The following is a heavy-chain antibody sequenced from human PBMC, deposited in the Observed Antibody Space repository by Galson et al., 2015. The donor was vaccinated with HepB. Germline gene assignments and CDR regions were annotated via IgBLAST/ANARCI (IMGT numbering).Heavy chain of an antibody. CDR2: INVGNGNT. CDR3: AKGSEFVDY. Sequence: SCKASGYTFTNYAIHWVRQAPGQRLEWMGWINVGNGNTKYSQRFQGRVTITRDTSAGTAYLELSSLRSEDTSVFYCAKGSEFVDYWGQGTLVTVSS. V-gene: IGHV1-3*01. D-gene: IGHD6-19*01. CDR1: GYTFTNYA. J-gene: IGHJ4*02.